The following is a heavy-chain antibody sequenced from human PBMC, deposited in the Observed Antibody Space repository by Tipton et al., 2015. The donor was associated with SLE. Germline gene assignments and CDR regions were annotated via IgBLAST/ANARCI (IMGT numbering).Heavy chain of an antibody. Sequence: SLRLSCAASGFTFSSYAMHWVRQAPGKGLEWVAVISYDGSNKYYADSVKGRFTISRDNSKNTLYLQMNSLRAEDTAVYYCARDLLYYDFWSGYLDYWGQGTLVTVSS. CDR2: ISYDGSNK. D-gene: IGHD3-3*01. J-gene: IGHJ4*02. CDR1: GFTFSSYA. V-gene: IGHV3-30*04. CDR3: ARDLLYYDFWSGYLDY.